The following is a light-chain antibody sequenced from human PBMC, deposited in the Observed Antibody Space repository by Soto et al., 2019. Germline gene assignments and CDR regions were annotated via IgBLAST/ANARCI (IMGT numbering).Light chain of an antibody. CDR1: QSVRSSY. V-gene: IGKV3-20*01. CDR2: DAS. Sequence: EIVLTLSPGTLSLSPGERATLSCRASQSVRSSYLAWYQQKPGQPPRLLIYDASNRATGVPDRFSGSGSGTDFTLAISRLEPEDFAVYYCQQYGGSPTFGLGTKVEIK. J-gene: IGKJ1*01. CDR3: QQYGGSPT.